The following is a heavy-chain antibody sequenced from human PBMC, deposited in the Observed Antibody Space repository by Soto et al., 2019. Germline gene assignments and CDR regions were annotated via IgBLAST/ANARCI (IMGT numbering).Heavy chain of an antibody. Sequence: QVQLVESGGGVVQPGRSLRLSCAASGFTFSSYGMHWVRQAPGKGLEWVAVIWYDGSNKYYADSVKGRFTISRDNSKNTLYLQMNSLRAEDTAVYYCARDTPRGRGDYYYGMDVWGQGTTVTASS. CDR1: GFTFSSYG. CDR3: ARDTPRGRGDYYYGMDV. D-gene: IGHD3-10*01. J-gene: IGHJ6*02. CDR2: IWYDGSNK. V-gene: IGHV3-33*01.